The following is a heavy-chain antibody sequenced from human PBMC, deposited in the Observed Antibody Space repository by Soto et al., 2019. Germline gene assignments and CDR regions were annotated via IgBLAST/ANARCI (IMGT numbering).Heavy chain of an antibody. D-gene: IGHD3-10*01. V-gene: IGHV1-46*01. CDR3: AKAPRGGHYGDWYFDL. Sequence: QVQLVQSGAEVKKPGASVKVSCKASGYTFTSYYMHWVRQAPGQGLEWMGIINPSGGSTSYAQKFQGRVTISRDNSKNTLYMQMNSLRAEDTAIYYCAKAPRGGHYGDWYFDLWGRGTLVTVSS. CDR2: INPSGGST. CDR1: GYTFTSYY. J-gene: IGHJ2*01.